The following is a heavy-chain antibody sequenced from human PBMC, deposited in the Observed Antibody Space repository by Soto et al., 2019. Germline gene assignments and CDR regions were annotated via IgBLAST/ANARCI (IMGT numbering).Heavy chain of an antibody. Sequence: QVQLVQSGAEVRKPGSSVKVSCKASGGTFGRHAISWVRQAPGQGLEWMGGIIPMFGTANHAQKFQGRATIIADESTSTVYMELSSLRSEDTAMYYCARGWGYDSNDYYYAYWGQGTLVIVSS. CDR3: ARGWGYDSNDYYYAY. CDR1: GGTFGRHA. J-gene: IGHJ4*02. D-gene: IGHD3-22*01. CDR2: IIPMFGTA. V-gene: IGHV1-69*01.